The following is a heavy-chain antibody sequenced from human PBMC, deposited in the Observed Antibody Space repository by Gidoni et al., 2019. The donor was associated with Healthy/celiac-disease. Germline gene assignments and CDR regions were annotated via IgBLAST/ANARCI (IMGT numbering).Heavy chain of an antibody. CDR3: ARTGDVIPGFDP. J-gene: IGHJ5*02. D-gene: IGHD1-26*01. CDR1: GGTFSSYT. V-gene: IGHV1-69*02. Sequence: QVQLVQSGAEVKKPGSSVKVSCKASGGTFSSYTISWVRQAPGQGLEWMGRIIPILGIANYAQKFQGRVTITADKSTSTAYMELSSLRSEDTAVYYCARTGDVIPGFDPWGQGTLVTVSS. CDR2: IIPILGIA.